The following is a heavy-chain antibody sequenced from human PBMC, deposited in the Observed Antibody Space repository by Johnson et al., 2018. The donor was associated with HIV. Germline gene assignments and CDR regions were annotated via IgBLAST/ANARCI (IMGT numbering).Heavy chain of an antibody. D-gene: IGHD1-14*01. Sequence: QVQLVESGGGVVQPGRPLRIPCAASGSTFSRYAMHWVSQATGKGLEWVAVIPYDGSNKYSADSVKGRFTIYRDNSKNTLYLQMNSLRAEDTAVYYCANDLRSWNRRGAFYIWGQGPMVTVSS. CDR2: IPYDGSNK. CDR1: GSTFSRYA. J-gene: IGHJ3*02. V-gene: IGHV3-30*04. CDR3: ANDLRSWNRRGAFYI.